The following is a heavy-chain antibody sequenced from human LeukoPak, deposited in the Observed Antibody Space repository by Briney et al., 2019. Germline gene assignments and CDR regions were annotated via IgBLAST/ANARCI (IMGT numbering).Heavy chain of an antibody. CDR3: ARDPYGSGSYRIPLFDY. CDR1: GYTFTSYY. D-gene: IGHD1-26*01. V-gene: IGHV1-46*01. CDR2: INPSGGST. Sequence: ASVKVSCKASGYTFTSYYMHWVRQAPGQGLEWMGIINPSGGSTSYAQKFQGGVTMTRDTSTSTVYMELSSLRSEDTAVYYCARDPYGSGSYRIPLFDYWGQGTLVTVSS. J-gene: IGHJ4*02.